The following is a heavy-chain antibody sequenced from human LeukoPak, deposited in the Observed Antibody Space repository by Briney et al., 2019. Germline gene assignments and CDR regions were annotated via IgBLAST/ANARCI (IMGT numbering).Heavy chain of an antibody. D-gene: IGHD1-26*01. Sequence: GGSLRLPCAASGFSFSSYAMHWVRQAPGKGLEWVAALSYDGSNKYYADSVKGRFTISRDNSKNTLYLQMNSLRAEDTAVYFCARDLSGSFSFDYWGQGALVAVSS. V-gene: IGHV3-30*04. CDR1: GFSFSSYA. CDR3: ARDLSGSFSFDY. J-gene: IGHJ4*02. CDR2: LSYDGSNK.